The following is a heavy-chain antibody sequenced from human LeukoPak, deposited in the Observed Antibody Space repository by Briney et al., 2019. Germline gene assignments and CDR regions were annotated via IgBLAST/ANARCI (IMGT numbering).Heavy chain of an antibody. D-gene: IGHD3-10*01. CDR3: ARGRPAGINWFDP. V-gene: IGHV1-69*05. CDR1: GGTFSSFA. CDR2: IIPIFGTA. J-gene: IGHJ5*02. Sequence: SVKVSCKASGGTFSSFAISWVRQAPGQGLEWMGGIIPIFGTANYAQKFQGRVTITTDESTSTAYMELSSLRFEDTAVYYCARGRPAGINWFDPWGQGTLVTVSS.